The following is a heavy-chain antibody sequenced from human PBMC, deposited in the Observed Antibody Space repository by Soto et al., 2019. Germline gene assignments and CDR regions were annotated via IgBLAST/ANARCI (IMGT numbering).Heavy chain of an antibody. CDR2: ISANSGDT. CDR1: GYTFASYG. V-gene: IGHV1-18*01. J-gene: IGHJ4*02. Sequence: ASVKVSCKASGYTFASYGFSWVRQAPGQGLEWVAWISANSGDTNSAQKFQDRVTLTTDTSTSTAYMDLRSLRSDDTAVYYCARDFRDSCRGTSCIYFDYWGQGTLVTVSS. CDR3: ARDFRDSCRGTSCIYFDY. D-gene: IGHD2-2*01.